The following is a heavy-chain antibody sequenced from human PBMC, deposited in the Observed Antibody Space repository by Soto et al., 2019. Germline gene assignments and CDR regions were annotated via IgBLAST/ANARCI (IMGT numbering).Heavy chain of an antibody. Sequence: SETLSLTCAVYGGSFSGYYWSWIRQPPGKGLEWIGEINHSGSTNYNPSLKSRVTISVDTSKNQFSLKLSSVTAADTAVYYCARFRVAITMVRGATYYYGMDVWGQGTTVTVSS. CDR2: INHSGST. D-gene: IGHD3-10*01. CDR1: GGSFSGYY. CDR3: ARFRVAITMVRGATYYYGMDV. J-gene: IGHJ6*02. V-gene: IGHV4-34*01.